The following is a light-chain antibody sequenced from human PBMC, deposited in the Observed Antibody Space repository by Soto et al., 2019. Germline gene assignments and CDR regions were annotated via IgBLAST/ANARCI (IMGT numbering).Light chain of an antibody. CDR1: QNCAEN. V-gene: IGKV3-20*01. CDR2: GAS. J-gene: IGKJ5*01. Sequence: EVVLTQSAANLSLSPGEGGNLXCRASQNCAENLGWYQQNAGQPRRHLISGASSRAHGSPDRFSGSGSVTDFTRTISRREPDDFAVYYGQQYGSSPITFGQGTRLEIK. CDR3: QQYGSSPIT.